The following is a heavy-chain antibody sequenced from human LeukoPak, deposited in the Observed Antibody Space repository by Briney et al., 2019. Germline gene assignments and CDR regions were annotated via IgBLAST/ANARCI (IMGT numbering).Heavy chain of an antibody. CDR1: GGTFSSYA. V-gene: IGHV1-69*13. J-gene: IGHJ6*04. CDR3: ARGVVAATDYYYYYGVDV. D-gene: IGHD2-15*01. CDR2: IIPIFGTA. Sequence: SVKVSCKASGGTFSSYAISWVRQAPGQGLEWMGGIIPIFGTANYAQKFQGRVTITADESTSTAYMELSSLRSEDTAVYYCARGVVAATDYYYYYGVDVWGKGTTVTVSS.